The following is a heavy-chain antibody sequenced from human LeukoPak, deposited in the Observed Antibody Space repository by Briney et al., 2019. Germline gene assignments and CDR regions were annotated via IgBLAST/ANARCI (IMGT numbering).Heavy chain of an antibody. Sequence: PGGSLRLSCAASGFTFNNAWMNWVRQAPGKGLEWVGRIKSKTDGGTTDYAAPVKGRFTISRDDSKNTLYLQMNSLRAEDTAVYYCARDLSSGWYGFDYWGQGTLVTVSS. CDR3: ARDLSSGWYGFDY. V-gene: IGHV3-15*01. D-gene: IGHD6-19*01. CDR2: IKSKTDGGTT. J-gene: IGHJ4*02. CDR1: GFTFNNAW.